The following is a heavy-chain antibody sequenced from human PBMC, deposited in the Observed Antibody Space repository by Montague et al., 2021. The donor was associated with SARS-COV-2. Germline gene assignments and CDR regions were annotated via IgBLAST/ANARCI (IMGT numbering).Heavy chain of an antibody. Sequence: SETLSLTCSISGVSITSYHWSWVRQPPGKGLEWIGHIYSSGSTNYSPSLKSRVRLSIDTPKNQFSLKLESLTAADTAVYYCVRDGGNWYYFDYWGQGALVTVSS. CDR3: VRDGGNWYYFDY. V-gene: IGHV4-4*07. CDR1: GVSITSYH. CDR2: IYSSGST. J-gene: IGHJ4*02. D-gene: IGHD3-16*01.